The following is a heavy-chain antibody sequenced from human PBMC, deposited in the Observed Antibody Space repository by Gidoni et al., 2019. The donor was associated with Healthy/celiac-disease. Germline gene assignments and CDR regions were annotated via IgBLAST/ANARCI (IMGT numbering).Heavy chain of an antibody. Sequence: QVQLVESGGGVVQPGRSLRLCCAASGCTFSSYGMHWVRQAPGKGLEWVAVIWYDGSNKYYADSVKGRFTISRENSKNTLYLQMNSLRAEDTAVYYCARGQGSGSLDAFDIWGQGTMVTVSS. J-gene: IGHJ3*02. CDR3: ARGQGSGSLDAFDI. D-gene: IGHD3-10*01. CDR2: IWYDGSNK. V-gene: IGHV3-33*01. CDR1: GCTFSSYG.